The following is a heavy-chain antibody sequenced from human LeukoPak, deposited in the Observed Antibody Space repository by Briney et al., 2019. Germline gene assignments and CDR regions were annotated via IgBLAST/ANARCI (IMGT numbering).Heavy chain of an antibody. Sequence: PGGSLRLSCAASGFTFNTYTMNWVRQAPGKGLEWASAITGSTKYIPSNIYYADAVQGRFTISRDDAKNLVYLQMNSLRAEDTAVYYCARLHGHGFDPWGQGTLVTVSS. V-gene: IGHV3-21*06. J-gene: IGHJ5*02. CDR2: ITGSTKYI. CDR1: GFTFNTYT. D-gene: IGHD2-8*01. CDR3: ARLHGHGFDP.